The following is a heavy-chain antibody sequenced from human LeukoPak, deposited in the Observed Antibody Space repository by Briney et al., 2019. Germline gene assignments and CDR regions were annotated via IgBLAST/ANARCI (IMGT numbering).Heavy chain of an antibody. J-gene: IGHJ6*03. CDR1: GFTFSSYA. V-gene: IGHV3-23*01. CDR2: ISGSGGST. CDR3: AKDARSRTGDYVPAYYYYYYMDV. D-gene: IGHD4-17*01. Sequence: GGSLRLSCAASGFTFSSYAMSWVRQAPGKGLEWVSAISGSGGSTYYADSVKGRFTISRDNSKNTLYLQMNSLRAEDTAVYYCAKDARSRTGDYVPAYYYYYYMDVWGKGTTVTVSS.